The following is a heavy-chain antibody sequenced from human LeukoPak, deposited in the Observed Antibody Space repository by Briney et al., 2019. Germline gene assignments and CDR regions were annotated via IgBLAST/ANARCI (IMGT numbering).Heavy chain of an antibody. D-gene: IGHD3-22*01. J-gene: IGHJ3*02. Sequence: PSQTLSLTCTVSGGSISSGSYYWSWIRQPAGRGLEWIGRIYPRGSTNYNPSLKSRVTISVDTSKRQFSLRLSSVTAADTAMYYCARGFTLIDAFDTWGQGTIVTVSS. CDR1: GGSISSGSYY. CDR3: ARGFTLIDAFDT. CDR2: IYPRGST. V-gene: IGHV4-61*02.